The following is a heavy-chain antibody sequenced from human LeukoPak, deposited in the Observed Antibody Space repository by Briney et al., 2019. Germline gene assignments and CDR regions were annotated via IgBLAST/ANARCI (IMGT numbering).Heavy chain of an antibody. Sequence: GGSLRLSCAASGFTFSSYGMHWVRQAPGKGLEWVAGIWYDGSNKYYADSVKGRFTISRDNSKNTLYLQMNSLRAEDTAVYYCAKDSEAYCGGDCYPPFDYWGQGTLVTVSS. J-gene: IGHJ4*02. CDR3: AKDSEAYCGGDCYPPFDY. D-gene: IGHD2-21*02. CDR2: IWYDGSNK. V-gene: IGHV3-33*06. CDR1: GFTFSSYG.